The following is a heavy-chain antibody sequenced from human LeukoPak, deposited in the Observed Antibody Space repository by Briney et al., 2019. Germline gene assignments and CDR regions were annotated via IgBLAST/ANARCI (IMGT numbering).Heavy chain of an antibody. CDR3: AREGTYSSGWTRDFDY. J-gene: IGHJ4*02. CDR2: ISAYNGNT. D-gene: IGHD6-19*01. V-gene: IGHV1-18*01. CDR1: GYTFTSDG. Sequence: ASVEVSCKASGYTFTSDGISWVRQAPGQGLEWMGWISAYNGNTNYAQKLQGRVTMTTDTSTSTAYMELRSLRSDDTAVYYCAREGTYSSGWTRDFDYWGQGTLVTVSS.